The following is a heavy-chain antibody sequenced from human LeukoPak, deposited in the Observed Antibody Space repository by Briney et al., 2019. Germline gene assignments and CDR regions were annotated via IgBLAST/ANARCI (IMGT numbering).Heavy chain of an antibody. J-gene: IGHJ4*02. Sequence: GGTLRLSCAASGITFSSYGMSWVRQAPGKGLEWVANIKQDGSEKYYVDSVKGRFTISRDNAKNTLHLQMNSLRAEDTAVYYCARGGYYGSGRYYFDSWGQGTLVTVSS. D-gene: IGHD3-3*01. CDR2: IKQDGSEK. CDR1: GITFSSYG. CDR3: ARGGYYGSGRYYFDS. V-gene: IGHV3-7*01.